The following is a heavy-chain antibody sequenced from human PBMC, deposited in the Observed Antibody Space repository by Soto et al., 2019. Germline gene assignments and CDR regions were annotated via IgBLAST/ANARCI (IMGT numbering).Heavy chain of an antibody. CDR2: IYYSGST. CDR3: ARDLQERGFDY. CDR1: GGSISSYY. V-gene: IGHV4-59*01. J-gene: IGHJ4*02. Sequence: PSETLSLTCTVSGGSISSYYWSWIRQPPGKGLEWIGYIYYSGSTNYNPSLKSRVTISVDTSKNQFSLKLSSVTAADTAVYYCARDLQERGFDYWGQGTLVTVSS.